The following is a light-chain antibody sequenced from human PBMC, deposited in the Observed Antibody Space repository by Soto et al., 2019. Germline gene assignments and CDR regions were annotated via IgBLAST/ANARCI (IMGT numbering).Light chain of an antibody. CDR1: SSDVGGYNY. V-gene: IGLV2-14*01. CDR3: SSYRSGSVVL. J-gene: IGLJ3*02. CDR2: GVS. Sequence: QSVLTQPASVSGSPGQSITISCTGTSSDVGGYNYVSWYQQHPGKAPKLVIYGVSYRPSGVSARFSGSKFQNTASLTISWLQAEDEADYYCSSYRSGSVVLFGGGTKVTVL.